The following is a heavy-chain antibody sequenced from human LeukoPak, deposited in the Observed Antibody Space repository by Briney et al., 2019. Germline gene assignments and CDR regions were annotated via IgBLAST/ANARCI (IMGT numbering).Heavy chain of an antibody. Sequence: SETLSLTCAVYGGSFSGYYWSWIRQPPGKGLEWIGEINHSGSTNYNPSLKSRVTISVDTSKNQFSLKLSSVTAADTAVYYCASTGRRAWIPDYWGQGTLVTVSS. CDR1: GGSFSGYY. V-gene: IGHV4-34*01. D-gene: IGHD5-12*01. J-gene: IGHJ4*02. CDR2: INHSGST. CDR3: ASTGRRAWIPDY.